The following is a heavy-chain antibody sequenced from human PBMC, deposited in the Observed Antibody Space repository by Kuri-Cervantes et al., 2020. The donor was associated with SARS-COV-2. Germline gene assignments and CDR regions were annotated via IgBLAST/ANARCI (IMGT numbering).Heavy chain of an antibody. J-gene: IGHJ2*01. CDR3: ASRKRELVYATRGGYFDL. Sequence: SVKVSCKASGGTFSSYAISWVRQAPGQGLEWMGGIIPIFGTANYAQKFQGRVTITADESTSTAYMELSSLRSEETAVYYCASRKRELVYATRGGYFDLWGRGTLVTVSS. CDR1: GGTFSSYA. CDR2: IIPIFGTA. V-gene: IGHV1-69*13. D-gene: IGHD2-8*01.